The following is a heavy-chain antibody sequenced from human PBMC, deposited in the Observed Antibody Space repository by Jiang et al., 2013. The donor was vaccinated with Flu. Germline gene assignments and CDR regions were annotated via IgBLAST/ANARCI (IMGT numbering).Heavy chain of an antibody. D-gene: IGHD3-22*01. V-gene: IGHV3-23*01. Sequence: SGFTFSSYAMSWVRQAPGKGLEWVSAISGSGGSTYYADSVKGRFTISRDNSKNTLYLQMNSLRAEDTAVYYCAKETYYYDSSGYYSWIDYWGQGTLVTVSS. CDR2: ISGSGGST. J-gene: IGHJ4*02. CDR3: AKETYYYDSSGYYSWIDY. CDR1: GFTFSSYA.